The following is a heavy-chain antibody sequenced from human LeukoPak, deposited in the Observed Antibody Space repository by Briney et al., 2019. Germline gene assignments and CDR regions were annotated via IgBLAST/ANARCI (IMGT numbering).Heavy chain of an antibody. V-gene: IGHV3-74*01. D-gene: IGHD6-19*01. Sequence: GGSLRLSCAASGFTFSSNWMHWVRQAPGKGLERVSRISTDGSRTTYADSVKSRFTISRDNAKNTLYPQMNSLRAEDTAVYYCSRASSSVPNLLDYWGQGTLVTVSS. CDR2: ISTDGSRT. CDR1: GFTFSSNW. CDR3: SRASSSVPNLLDY. J-gene: IGHJ4*02.